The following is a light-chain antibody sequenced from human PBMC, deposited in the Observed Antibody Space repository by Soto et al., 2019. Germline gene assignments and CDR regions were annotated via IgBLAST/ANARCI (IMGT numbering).Light chain of an antibody. CDR2: GAS. CDR1: QSVSSSY. J-gene: IGKJ4*01. Sequence: EIVLTQSPGTLSLSPGEIATLSCRASQSVSSSYLAWYQQKLGQAPRLLIYGASSRATGIPDRFSGSGSGTDFTLTISRLEPEDFAVYYCQQYGSSPAFGGGTKVEIK. CDR3: QQYGSSPA. V-gene: IGKV3-20*01.